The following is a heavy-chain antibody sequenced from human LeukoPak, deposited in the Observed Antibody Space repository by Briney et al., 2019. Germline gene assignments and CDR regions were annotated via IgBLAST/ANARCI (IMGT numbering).Heavy chain of an antibody. V-gene: IGHV1-2*02. CDR1: GYTLTSYY. J-gene: IGHJ4*02. CDR3: ARRSDFDY. CDR2: INPSSGGT. Sequence: ASETLSRNASGYTLTSYYMHWVRHAPGPGLEWMGGINPSSGGTKYAQQFQCRVTMTRDTYISTAYMELSGLRSDDTAVYYCARRSDFDYWGQGTLVTVSS.